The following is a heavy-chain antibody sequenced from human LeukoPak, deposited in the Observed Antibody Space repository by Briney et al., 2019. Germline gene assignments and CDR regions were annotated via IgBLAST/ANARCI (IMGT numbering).Heavy chain of an antibody. CDR2: IKQDGSEK. Sequence: GGSLRLSCAASGFTFSSYWMTWVRQAPGKGLEWVANIKQDGSEKYYVDSVKGRFTISRDNSKNTLYLQMNSLRAEDTAVYYCASDRYYYDSSGYYSHYWYFDLWGRGTLVTVSS. CDR3: ASDRYYYDSSGYYSHYWYFDL. D-gene: IGHD3-22*01. CDR1: GFTFSSYW. J-gene: IGHJ2*01. V-gene: IGHV3-7*03.